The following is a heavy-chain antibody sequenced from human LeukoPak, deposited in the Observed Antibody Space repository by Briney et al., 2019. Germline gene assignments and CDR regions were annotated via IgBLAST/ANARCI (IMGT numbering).Heavy chain of an antibody. CDR2: IDYSGST. Sequence: PSETLSLTCTVSGASLSTGGYHWTWIRQPPGKGLEWIGYIDYSGSTHYKSSLESRAIISVDTSKSQFSLKLTSVTAADTAVYYCSRETLWFGERYYFDYWGQGILVTVSS. CDR1: GASLSTGGYH. CDR3: SRETLWFGERYYFDY. D-gene: IGHD3-10*01. V-gene: IGHV4-31*03. J-gene: IGHJ4*02.